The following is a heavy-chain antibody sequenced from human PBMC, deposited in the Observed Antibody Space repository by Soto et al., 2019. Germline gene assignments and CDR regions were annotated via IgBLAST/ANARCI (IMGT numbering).Heavy chain of an antibody. J-gene: IGHJ4*02. Sequence: LSLTCTVSGGSISSGGYYWSWIRQHPGKGLEWIGYIYYSGSTYYNPSLKSRVTISVDTSKNQFSLKLSSVTAADTAVYYCARGSVLSYFDYWGQGTLVTVSS. V-gene: IGHV4-31*03. CDR3: ARGSVLSYFDY. CDR2: IYYSGST. CDR1: GGSISSGGYY.